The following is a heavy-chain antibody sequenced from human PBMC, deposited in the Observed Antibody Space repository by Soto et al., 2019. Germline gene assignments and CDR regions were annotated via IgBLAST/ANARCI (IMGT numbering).Heavy chain of an antibody. CDR1: GGSISGYY. J-gene: IGHJ4*02. D-gene: IGHD6-19*01. CDR3: AREVAGMVFFDY. V-gene: IGHV4-4*07. CDR2: IYTSGTT. Sequence: NPSETLSLTCTVSGGSISGYYWNWIRQPAGKGLEWIGRIYTSGTTNYNPSLKSRVTMSVDTSKNQFSLKLSSMTAADTAVYYCAREVAGMVFFDYWGQGTLVTVSS.